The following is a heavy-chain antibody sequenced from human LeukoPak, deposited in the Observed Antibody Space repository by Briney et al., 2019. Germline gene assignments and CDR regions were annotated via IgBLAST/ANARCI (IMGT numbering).Heavy chain of an antibody. J-gene: IGHJ5*02. V-gene: IGHV3-7*01. CDR2: IKQDGSEK. D-gene: IGHD4-17*01. CDR3: ASQVTTRGNWFDP. Sequence: GGSLRLSCAASGFIFSSYWVSWVRQAPGEGLEWVANIKQDGSEKYYVDSVKGRFTISRDNAKNSLYLQMNSLSAEDTAVYYCASQVTTRGNWFDPWGQGTLVTVSS. CDR1: GFIFSSYW.